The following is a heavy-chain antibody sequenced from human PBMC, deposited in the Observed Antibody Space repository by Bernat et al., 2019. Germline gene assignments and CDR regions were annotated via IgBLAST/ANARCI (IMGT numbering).Heavy chain of an antibody. Sequence: EVQLVESGGGLVQPGGSLRLSCAASGFTFSSYEMNWVRQAPGKGLEWVSYISSSGSTIYYADSVKGRFTISRDNAKNSLYLQMNSLRAEDTAVYYCARESSSSWGKYYYYYGMDVWGQGTTVTVSS. V-gene: IGHV3-48*03. D-gene: IGHD6-13*01. CDR2: ISSSGSTI. CDR3: ARESSSSWGKYYYYYGMDV. CDR1: GFTFSSYE. J-gene: IGHJ6*02.